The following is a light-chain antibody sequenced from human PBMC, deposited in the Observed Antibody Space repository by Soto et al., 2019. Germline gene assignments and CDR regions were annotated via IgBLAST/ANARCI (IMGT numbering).Light chain of an antibody. J-gene: IGKJ4*01. Sequence: IRVSQSSSSRDASLVDRVAITCVASQSISSYLNWYQQKPGKAPKLLIYAASSLQSGVPSRFSGSGSGTDFTLTINSLQPEDFATYYCQQSYSTPLTFGGGTKVDIK. CDR2: AAS. CDR3: QQSYSTPLT. V-gene: IGKV1-39*01. CDR1: QSISSY.